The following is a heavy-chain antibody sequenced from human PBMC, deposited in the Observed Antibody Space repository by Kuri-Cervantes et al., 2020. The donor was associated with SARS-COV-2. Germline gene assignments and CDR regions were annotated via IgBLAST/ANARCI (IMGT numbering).Heavy chain of an antibody. V-gene: IGHV1-2*02. CDR2: TNPTSGGT. Sequence: ASVKVSCKASGYTFTGYYMHWVRQAPGQGLEWMGWTNPTSGGTNYEQKFQGRVTMTRDTSISTAYMELSRLRSDDTAVYYCARSPRDWGQGTLVTVSS. CDR3: ARSPRD. CDR1: GYTFTGYY. J-gene: IGHJ4*02.